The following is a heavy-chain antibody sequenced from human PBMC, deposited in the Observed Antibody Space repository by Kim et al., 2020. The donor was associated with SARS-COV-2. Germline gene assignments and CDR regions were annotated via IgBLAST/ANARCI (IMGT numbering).Heavy chain of an antibody. CDR1: GYSFTSYW. CDR3: ARLYCSSTSCYLDGMDV. CDR2: IDPSDSYT. J-gene: IGHJ6*02. D-gene: IGHD2-2*01. Sequence: GESLKISCKGSGYSFTSYWISWVRQMPGKGLEWMGRIDPSDSYTNYSPSFQGHVTISADKSISTAYLQWSSLKASDTAMYYCARLYCSSTSCYLDGMDVWGQGTTVTVSS. V-gene: IGHV5-10-1*01.